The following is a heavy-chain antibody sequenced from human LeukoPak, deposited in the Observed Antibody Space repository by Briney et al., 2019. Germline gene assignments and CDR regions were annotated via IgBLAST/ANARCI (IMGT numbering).Heavy chain of an antibody. CDR3: ARDNGTHYGGEFFDL. CDR1: GGTFNNYV. V-gene: IGHV1-69*04. J-gene: IGHJ2*01. CDR2: IILILSMT. D-gene: IGHD3-16*01. Sequence: ASVTVSCKASGGTFNNYVISWVRQAPGQGLEWMGRIILILSMTNYAQKFQGRVTITADKSTDTAYMDLSSLRSDDTAVYYCARDNGTHYGGEFFDLWGRGTPVTVSS.